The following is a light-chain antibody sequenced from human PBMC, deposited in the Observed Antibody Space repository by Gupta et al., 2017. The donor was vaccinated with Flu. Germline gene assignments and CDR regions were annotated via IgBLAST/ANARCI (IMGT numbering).Light chain of an antibody. CDR3: LQYSSSRWT. V-gene: IGKV3-20*01. Sequence: EFVLTQSPGTLSLSPGERATLSCRASQSGSSNYFAWYQQKPGQTPRLLIYGASRRATGTPDRFSGSGSGTDFTLTISRLEPEDFAVYYCLQYSSSRWTFGPGTKVEIK. CDR1: QSGSSNY. J-gene: IGKJ1*01. CDR2: GAS.